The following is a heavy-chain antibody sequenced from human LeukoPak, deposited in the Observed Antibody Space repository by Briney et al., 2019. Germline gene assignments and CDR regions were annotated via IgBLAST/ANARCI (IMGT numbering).Heavy chain of an antibody. Sequence: PGGSLRPSCAASGFTFSSYSMNWVRQAPGKGLEWVSCISGTSSTIYYADSVKGRFTISRDNAKTSLYLQMISLRAEDTAVYYCARRQGTTMLDFWGQGTLVTVSS. J-gene: IGHJ4*02. CDR1: GFTFSSYS. CDR2: ISGTSSTI. V-gene: IGHV3-48*01. CDR3: ARRQGTTMLDF. D-gene: IGHD1-26*01.